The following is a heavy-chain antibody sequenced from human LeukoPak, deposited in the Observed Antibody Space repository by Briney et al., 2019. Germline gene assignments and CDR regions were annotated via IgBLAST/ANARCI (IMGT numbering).Heavy chain of an antibody. J-gene: IGHJ4*02. Sequence: GASVKVSCKASGYTFTSYYMHWVRQAPGQGLEWMGIIDPSGGSTSYAQKFQGRVTMTRDTSTSTVYMELSSLGSEDTAVYYCASSIVVVPAAPFDYWGQGTLVTVSS. CDR3: ASSIVVVPAAPFDY. CDR2: IDPSGGST. CDR1: GYTFTSYY. D-gene: IGHD2-2*01. V-gene: IGHV1-46*01.